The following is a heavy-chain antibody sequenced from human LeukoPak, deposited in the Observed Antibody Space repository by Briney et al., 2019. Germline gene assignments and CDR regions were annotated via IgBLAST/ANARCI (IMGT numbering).Heavy chain of an antibody. Sequence: GGSLRLSCAASGFTFSSYGMHWVRQAPGKGLEWVAVISYDGSSKYYADSVKGRFTISRDNSKNTLYLQMNSLRAEDTAVYYCAKNVVTAPLGDYWGQGTLVTVSS. J-gene: IGHJ4*02. CDR1: GFTFSSYG. V-gene: IGHV3-30*18. CDR2: ISYDGSSK. D-gene: IGHD2-21*02. CDR3: AKNVVTAPLGDY.